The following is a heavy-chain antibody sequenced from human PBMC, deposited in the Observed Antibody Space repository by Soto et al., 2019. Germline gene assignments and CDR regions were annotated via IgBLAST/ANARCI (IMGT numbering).Heavy chain of an antibody. V-gene: IGHV4-38-2*01. D-gene: IGHD6-19*01. J-gene: IGHJ4*02. Sequence: SETLSLTCAVSGYSISSGYYWGWIRQPPGKGLEWIGSIYHSGSTYYNPSLKSRVTISVDTSKNQFSLKLSSVTAADTAVYYCARIGGSSGWYSDDWGQGTLVTVSS. CDR2: IYHSGST. CDR1: GYSISSGYY. CDR3: ARIGGSSGWYSDD.